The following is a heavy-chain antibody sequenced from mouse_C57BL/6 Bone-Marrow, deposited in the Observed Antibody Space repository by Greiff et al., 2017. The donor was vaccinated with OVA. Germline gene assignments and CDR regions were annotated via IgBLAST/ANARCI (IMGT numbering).Heavy chain of an antibody. CDR3: ARLKATSYSNRWFAY. CDR1: GFTFSDYG. V-gene: IGHV5-15*01. D-gene: IGHD2-5*01. CDR2: ISNLAYSI. Sequence: EVQLVESGGGLVQPGGSLKLSCAASGFTFSDYGMAWVRQAPRKGPEWVAFISNLAYSIYYADTVTGRFTISREIAKNTLYLEMSSLRSEDTAMYYCARLKATSYSNRWFAYWGQGTLVTVSA. J-gene: IGHJ3*01.